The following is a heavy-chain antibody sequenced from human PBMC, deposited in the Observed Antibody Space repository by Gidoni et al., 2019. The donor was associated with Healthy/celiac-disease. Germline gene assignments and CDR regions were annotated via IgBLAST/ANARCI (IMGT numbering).Heavy chain of an antibody. CDR2: ISSSSSYI. CDR1: GFPFSSYS. Sequence: EVQMVESGGGLVKPGGSRRLSCAASGFPFSSYSMNWVRQAPGKWLELASSISSSSSYIYYAASVKGRFTISRDNAKNSLYLQMNSLRAEDTAVYYCAREYYYDSSGYPYFDYWGQGTLVTVSS. V-gene: IGHV3-21*01. D-gene: IGHD3-22*01. J-gene: IGHJ4*02. CDR3: AREYYYDSSGYPYFDY.